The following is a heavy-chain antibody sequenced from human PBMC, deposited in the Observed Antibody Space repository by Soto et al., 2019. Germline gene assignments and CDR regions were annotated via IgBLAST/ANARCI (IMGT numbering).Heavy chain of an antibody. D-gene: IGHD6-19*01. J-gene: IGHJ4*02. CDR3: AKDKKAAVAGMLGPCWDY. Sequence: EVQLLESGGGLVQPGGSLRLSCAASGFTFSSYAMSWVRQAPGKGLEWVSAISGSGGSTYYADSVKGRFTISRDNSKNTLYLQMNSLRAEDTAVYYCAKDKKAAVAGMLGPCWDYWGQGTLVTVSS. CDR2: ISGSGGST. CDR1: GFTFSSYA. V-gene: IGHV3-23*01.